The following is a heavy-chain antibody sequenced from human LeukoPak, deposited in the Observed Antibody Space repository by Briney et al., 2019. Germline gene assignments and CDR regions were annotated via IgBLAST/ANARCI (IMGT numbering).Heavy chain of an antibody. CDR3: ARDRGTEVAGTWISSYFAY. CDR2: IWSGGRTE. J-gene: IGHJ4*02. V-gene: IGHV3-33*01. D-gene: IGHD6-19*01. CDR1: GFTFRSYG. Sequence: GGSLRLSCAVSGFTFRSYGMNWVRQAPGKGLEWVALIWSGGRTEYYADSVKGRFTISRDNSKNTLYLQMNSLRAEDTAVYTCARDRGTEVAGTWISSYFAYWGQGTLVTVSS.